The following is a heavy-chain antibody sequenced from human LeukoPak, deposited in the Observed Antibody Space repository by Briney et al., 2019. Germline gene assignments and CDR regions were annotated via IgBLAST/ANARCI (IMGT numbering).Heavy chain of an antibody. CDR2: INPNSGGT. D-gene: IGHD2-2*01. J-gene: IGHJ3*02. V-gene: IGHV1-2*02. CDR1: GYTFTGYY. Sequence: ASVKVSCKASGYTFTGYYMHWVRQAPGHGLEWMGWINPNSGGTNYAQKFQGRVTMTRDTSISTAYMELSRLRSDDTAVYYCAREMGRYCSSTSCFHDAFDIWGQGTMVTVSS. CDR3: AREMGRYCSSTSCFHDAFDI.